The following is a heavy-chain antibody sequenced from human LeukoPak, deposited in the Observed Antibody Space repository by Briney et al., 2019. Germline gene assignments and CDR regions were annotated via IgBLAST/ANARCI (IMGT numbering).Heavy chain of an antibody. CDR2: IATDGRDK. D-gene: IGHD6-13*01. CDR3: AKDSKVAAAGYFFDY. V-gene: IGHV3-30*18. CDR1: GLTFTNHG. J-gene: IGHJ4*02. Sequence: GTSLRLSCVTSGLTFTNHGFHWLRQAAGKGLEWVAVIATDGRDKKYADSVKGRFTISRDNSKNTLYLEMNSLRPEDTAVYHCAKDSKVAAAGYFFDYWGQGTLVTVSS.